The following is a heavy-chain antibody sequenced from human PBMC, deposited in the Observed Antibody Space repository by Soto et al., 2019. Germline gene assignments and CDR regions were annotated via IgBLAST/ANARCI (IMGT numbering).Heavy chain of an antibody. CDR3: ARDSADDYGDSGAFDI. CDR2: ISAYNGNT. J-gene: IGHJ3*02. V-gene: IGHV1-18*01. CDR1: GYTFTSYG. Sequence: GASVKVSCKASGYTFTSYGISWVRQAPGQGLEWMGWISAYNGNTNYAQKLQGRVTMTTDTSTSTAYMELRSLRSDDRAVYYCARDSADDYGDSGAFDIWGQGTMVTVSS. D-gene: IGHD4-17*01.